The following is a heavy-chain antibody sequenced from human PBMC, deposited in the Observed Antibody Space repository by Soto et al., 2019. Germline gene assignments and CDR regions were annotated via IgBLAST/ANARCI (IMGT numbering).Heavy chain of an antibody. CDR1: GFTFSSYW. V-gene: IGHV3-74*01. J-gene: IGHJ4*02. D-gene: IGHD4-17*01. CDR2: INSDGSST. Sequence: GSLRLSCAASGFTFSSYWMHWVRQAPGKGLVWVSRINSDGSSTSYADSVKGRFTISRDNAKNTLYLQMNSLRAEDTAVYYCARATFGADYGGNSDYWGQGTLVTISS. CDR3: ARATFGADYGGNSDY.